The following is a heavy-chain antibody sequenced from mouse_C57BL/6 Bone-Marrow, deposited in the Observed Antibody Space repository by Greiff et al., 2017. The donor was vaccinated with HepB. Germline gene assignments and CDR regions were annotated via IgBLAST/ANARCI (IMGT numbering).Heavy chain of an antibody. CDR2: IYPGDGDT. D-gene: IGHD1-1*01. Sequence: QVQLQQSGPELVKPGASVKISCKASGYAFSSSWMNWVKQRPGKGLEWIGRIYPGDGDTNYNGKFKGKATLTADKSSSTAYMQLSSLTSEDSAVYFCARFYGSSRWFAYGGQGTLVTVSA. J-gene: IGHJ3*01. CDR1: GYAFSSSW. CDR3: ARFYGSSRWFAY. V-gene: IGHV1-82*01.